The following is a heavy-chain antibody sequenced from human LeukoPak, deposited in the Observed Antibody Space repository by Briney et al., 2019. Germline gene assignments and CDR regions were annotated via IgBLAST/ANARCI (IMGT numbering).Heavy chain of an antibody. J-gene: IGHJ4*02. V-gene: IGHV1-8*03. D-gene: IGHD2-2*01. CDR1: GYTFTSYD. Sequence: GASVKVSCKASGYTFTSYDINWVRQATGQGLEWMGWMNPNSGNTGYAQKFQGRVTITRNTSISTAYMELSSLRSDDTAVYYCARAEGGSVIVVVPAAMPLDYWGQGTLVTVSS. CDR2: MNPNSGNT. CDR3: ARAEGGSVIVVVPAAMPLDY.